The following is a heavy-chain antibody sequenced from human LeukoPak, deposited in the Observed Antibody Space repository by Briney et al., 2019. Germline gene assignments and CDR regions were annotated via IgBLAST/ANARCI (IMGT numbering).Heavy chain of an antibody. J-gene: IGHJ4*02. CDR3: ARDKGARIAVAGGY. V-gene: IGHV1-2*02. Sequence: GASVKVSCKASGYTFTGYYMHWVRQAPGQGLEWMGWINPNSGGTNYAQKFQGRVTMTRDTSISTAYMELSRLRSDDTAVYYCARDKGARIAVAGGYWGQGTLVTVSS. D-gene: IGHD6-19*01. CDR2: INPNSGGT. CDR1: GYTFTGYY.